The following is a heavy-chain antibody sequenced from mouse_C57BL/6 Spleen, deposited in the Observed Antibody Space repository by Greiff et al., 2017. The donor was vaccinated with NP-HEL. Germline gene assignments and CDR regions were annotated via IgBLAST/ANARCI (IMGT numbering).Heavy chain of an antibody. J-gene: IGHJ1*03. CDR3: ARGRYPGRYFDV. D-gene: IGHD1-1*01. V-gene: IGHV3-1*01. CDR2: ISYSGST. Sequence: ESGPGMVKPSQSLSLTCTVTGYSITSGYDWHWIRHFPGNKLEWMGYISYSGSTNYNPSLKSRISITHDTSKNHFFLKLNSVTTEDTATYYCARGRYPGRYFDVWGTGTTVTVSS. CDR1: GYSITSGYD.